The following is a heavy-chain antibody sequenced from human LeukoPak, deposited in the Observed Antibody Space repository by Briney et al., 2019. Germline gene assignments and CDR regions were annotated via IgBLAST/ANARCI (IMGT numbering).Heavy chain of an antibody. Sequence: GESLKISCKGSGYSFASFWIGWVRQMPGKGLEWMGFIYPGDSDTGYSPSFQGQVTISADKSISTTYVQWSSLKASDTAMYYCASPYYYGSGSYHDAFDIWGQGTMVTVSS. CDR1: GYSFASFW. CDR3: ASPYYYGSGSYHDAFDI. D-gene: IGHD3-10*01. V-gene: IGHV5-51*01. J-gene: IGHJ3*02. CDR2: IYPGDSDT.